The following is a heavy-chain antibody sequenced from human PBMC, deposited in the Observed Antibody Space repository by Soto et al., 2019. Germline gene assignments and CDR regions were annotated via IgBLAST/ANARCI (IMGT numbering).Heavy chain of an antibody. D-gene: IGHD2-21*02. Sequence: QVQLVQSGAEEKKPGASVKVSCKASGYTFTSYAMHWVRQAPGQRLEWMGWINAGNGNTKYSQKFQGRVTITRDTSASTAYMELSSPRSEDTAVYYCARSIVVVTVLDYWGQGTLVTVSS. CDR1: GYTFTSYA. V-gene: IGHV1-3*05. J-gene: IGHJ4*02. CDR2: INAGNGNT. CDR3: ARSIVVVTVLDY.